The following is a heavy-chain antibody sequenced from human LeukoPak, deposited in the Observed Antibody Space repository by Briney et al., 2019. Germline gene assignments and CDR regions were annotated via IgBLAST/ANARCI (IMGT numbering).Heavy chain of an antibody. CDR3: ARGRGGSFGYYYYMDV. CDR1: GFTFSSYG. Sequence: GGSLRLSCAASGFTFSSYGMHWVRQAPGKGLEWVAVISYDGSNKYNADSVKGRFTISRDNSKNTLYLQMGSLSTDDMAVYYCARGRGGSFGYYYYMDVWGKGTTVTVSS. V-gene: IGHV3-30*03. J-gene: IGHJ6*03. D-gene: IGHD1-26*01. CDR2: ISYDGSNK.